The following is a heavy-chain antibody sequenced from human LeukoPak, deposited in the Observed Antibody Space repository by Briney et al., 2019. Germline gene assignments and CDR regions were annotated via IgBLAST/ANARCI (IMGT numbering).Heavy chain of an antibody. J-gene: IGHJ6*02. CDR3: ARPRLDNWNSRGMDV. CDR1: GFTFGSYS. Sequence: GGSLRLSCAASGFTFGSYSMNWVRQAPGKGLEWVSSISSSSSYIYYADSVKGRFTISRDNAKNSLYLQMNSLRAEDTAVYYCARPRLDNWNSRGMDVWGQGTTVTVSS. CDR2: ISSSSSYI. D-gene: IGHD1-7*01. V-gene: IGHV3-21*01.